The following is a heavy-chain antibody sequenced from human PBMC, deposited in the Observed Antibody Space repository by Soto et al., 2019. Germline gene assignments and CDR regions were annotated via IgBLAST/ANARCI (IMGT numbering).Heavy chain of an antibody. V-gene: IGHV3-23*01. Sequence: EVQLLESGGGSVQPGGSLRLSCAASGFTFSTYAMGWVRQAPGKGLEWVSGISGSGDSTYYADSVKGRFTISSDNSKNPLYLQMSSLRAEDTALYYCAKDRYSSGHYYFDYWGQGTLVTVSS. CDR3: AKDRYSSGHYYFDY. CDR2: ISGSGDST. J-gene: IGHJ4*02. CDR1: GFTFSTYA. D-gene: IGHD6-19*01.